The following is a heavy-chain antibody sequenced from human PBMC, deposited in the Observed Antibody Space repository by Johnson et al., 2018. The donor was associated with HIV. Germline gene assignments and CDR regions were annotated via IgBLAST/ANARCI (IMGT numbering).Heavy chain of an antibody. J-gene: IGHJ3*02. CDR2: INWNGGST. CDR3: ATGLVGATGAFDI. Sequence: VKLVESGGGVVRPGGSLRLSCAASGFTFDDYGMAWVRPAPGKGLEWVSGINWNGGSTGYADFVKGRFTISRDNAKNSLYLQMNSLRAEDTAVYYCATGLVGATGAFDIWGQGTMVTVYS. V-gene: IGHV3-20*04. D-gene: IGHD1-26*01. CDR1: GFTFDDYG.